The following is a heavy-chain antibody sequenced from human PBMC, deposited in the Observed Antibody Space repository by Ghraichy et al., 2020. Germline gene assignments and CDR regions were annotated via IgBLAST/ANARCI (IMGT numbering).Heavy chain of an antibody. CDR1: GFTFSSYG. CDR3: AKDNSRPDNYYYGMDV. Sequence: SLNISCAASGFTFSSYGMHWVRQAPGKGLEWVAVISYDGSNKYYADSVKGRFTISRDNSKNTLYLQMNSLRAEDTAVYYCAKDNSRPDNYYYGMDVWGQGTTVTVSS. J-gene: IGHJ6*02. D-gene: IGHD6-13*01. CDR2: ISYDGSNK. V-gene: IGHV3-30*18.